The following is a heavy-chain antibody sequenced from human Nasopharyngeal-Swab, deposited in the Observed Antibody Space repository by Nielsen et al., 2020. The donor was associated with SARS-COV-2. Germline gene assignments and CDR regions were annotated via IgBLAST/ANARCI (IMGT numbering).Heavy chain of an antibody. CDR3: AREAPPRKGGSHYNYYYYMDV. D-gene: IGHD1-26*01. CDR1: GFTFSSYS. J-gene: IGHJ6*03. CDR2: ISSSSSYI. Sequence: GESLKISCAASGFTFSSYSMNWVRQAPGKGLEWVSSISSSSSYIYYADSVKGRFTNSRDNAKNSLYLQMNSLRAEDTAVYYCAREAPPRKGGSHYNYYYYMDVWGKGTTVTVSS. V-gene: IGHV3-21*01.